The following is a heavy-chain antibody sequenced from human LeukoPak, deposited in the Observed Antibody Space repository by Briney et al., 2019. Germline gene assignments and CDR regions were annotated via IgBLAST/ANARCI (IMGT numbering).Heavy chain of an antibody. V-gene: IGHV4-34*01. D-gene: IGHD3-22*01. CDR1: GGSLSDYY. J-gene: IGHJ4*02. Sequence: SETLSLTCAVYGGSLSDYYWSWIRQSPGKGLEWIGEISHRGRTYYNLSLKSRVTISVDTSKNQFSLKLSSVTAADTAVYYCARHYYDSSGYYGHVDYWGQGTLVTVSS. CDR2: ISHRGRT. CDR3: ARHYYDSSGYYGHVDY.